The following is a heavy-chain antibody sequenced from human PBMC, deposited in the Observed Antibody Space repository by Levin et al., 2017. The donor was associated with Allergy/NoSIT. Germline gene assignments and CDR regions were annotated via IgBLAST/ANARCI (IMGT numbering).Heavy chain of an antibody. V-gene: IGHV3-7*01. J-gene: IGHJ3*02. CDR2: IKQDGSAQ. CDR3: ASSTSYAFDI. Sequence: SCVASGFTFSSYWMSWVRQAPGKGLEWVAHIKQDGSAQYYVDSVKGRFTISRDNAKNSLYLQMNSLRADDTAVYFCASSTSYAFDIWGQGTMLTVSS. CDR1: GFTFSSYW. D-gene: IGHD6-13*01.